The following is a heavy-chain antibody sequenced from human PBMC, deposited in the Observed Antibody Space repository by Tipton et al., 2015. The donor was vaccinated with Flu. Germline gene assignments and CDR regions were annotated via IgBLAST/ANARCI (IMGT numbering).Heavy chain of an antibody. D-gene: IGHD1-1*01. V-gene: IGHV4-39*07. CDR3: ARVLGNSHSYGMDV. CDR2: VSSSGGA. Sequence: TLSLTCSVSGGSIESVSYYWTWIRQSPGKGLEWIGSVSSSGGAYNNPFLNSRVSISVDTSKNQFSLSLHYVTAADTAVYYCARVLGNSHSYGMDVWGQGTTVTVSS. J-gene: IGHJ6*02. CDR1: GGSIESVSYY.